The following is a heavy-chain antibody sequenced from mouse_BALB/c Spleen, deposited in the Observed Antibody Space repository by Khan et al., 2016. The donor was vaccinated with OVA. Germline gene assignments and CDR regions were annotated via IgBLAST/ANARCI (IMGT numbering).Heavy chain of an antibody. CDR3: ARGYFGHCEFAY. CDR2: IFPGTGTT. CDR1: GYTFTNYW. J-gene: IGHJ3*01. D-gene: IGHD2-1*01. Sequence: QVQLKQSGAELVKPGASVKLSCKTSGYTFTNYWIQWVKQRPGQGLGWIGEIFPGTGTTYFNEDFKGKATLTIDTSSATAYLQLSSLTSEDSAVSFCARGYFGHCEFAYWGQGTLVTVST. V-gene: IGHV1S132*01.